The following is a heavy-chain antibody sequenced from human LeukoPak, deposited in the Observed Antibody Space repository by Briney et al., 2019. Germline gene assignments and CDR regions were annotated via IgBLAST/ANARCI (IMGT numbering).Heavy chain of an antibody. CDR2: IYRGGST. Sequence: PGEPLRLSCAASGFTVSSNYMSWVRQAPGKGLEWVSIIYRGGSTYYADSVKGRFTISRDNSKNTLYLQMNRLRAEDTAVYYCARGYYYDSSAYYSDAFDIWGQGTMVTVSS. D-gene: IGHD3-22*01. V-gene: IGHV3-53*01. CDR3: ARGYYYDSSAYYSDAFDI. CDR1: GFTVSSNY. J-gene: IGHJ3*02.